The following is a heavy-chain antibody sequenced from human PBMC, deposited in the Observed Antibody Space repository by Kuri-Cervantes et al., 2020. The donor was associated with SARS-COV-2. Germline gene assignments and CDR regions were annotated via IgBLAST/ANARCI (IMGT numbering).Heavy chain of an antibody. Sequence: SETLSLTCTVSGGSISSSSYYRGWIRQPPGKGREWIGSIYYSGSTYYNPSLKSRVTISVDTSKNQFSLKLSSVTAADTAVYYCARVRYCSSTSCRLGWYFDLWGRGTLVTVSS. D-gene: IGHD2-2*01. CDR2: IYYSGST. CDR3: ARVRYCSSTSCRLGWYFDL. CDR1: GGSISSSSYY. V-gene: IGHV4-39*01. J-gene: IGHJ2*01.